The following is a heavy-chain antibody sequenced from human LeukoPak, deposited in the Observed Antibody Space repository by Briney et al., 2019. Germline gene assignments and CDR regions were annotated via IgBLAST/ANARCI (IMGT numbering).Heavy chain of an antibody. V-gene: IGHV3-30*02. CDR1: GFTFISYG. D-gene: IGHD2-2*01. CDR2: LRYDGSNK. CDR3: ARDRLSIVVVWFSFYMDV. J-gene: IGHJ6*03. Sequence: GGSLRLSCAASGFTFISYGMRWVRQAPGKGLEWVAFLRYDGSNKYYADSVKGRFTISRDDSKNTLYLQMNSLRAEDTAVYYCARDRLSIVVVWFSFYMDVWGKGTTVTVSS.